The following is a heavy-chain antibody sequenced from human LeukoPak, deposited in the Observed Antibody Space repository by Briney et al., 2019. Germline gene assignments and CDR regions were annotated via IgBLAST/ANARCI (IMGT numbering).Heavy chain of an antibody. J-gene: IGHJ5*02. CDR3: ARVADCGGDCRYSLYNWFDP. V-gene: IGHV1-69*13. D-gene: IGHD2-21*02. CDR1: GGTFSSYA. CDR2: IIPTFGAA. Sequence: SVKVSCKASGGTFSSYAISWVRQAPGQGLEWMGGIIPTFGAANYAQKFQGRVTITADESTSTAYMELSSLRSEDTAVYYCARVADCGGDCRYSLYNWFDPWGQGTLVTVSS.